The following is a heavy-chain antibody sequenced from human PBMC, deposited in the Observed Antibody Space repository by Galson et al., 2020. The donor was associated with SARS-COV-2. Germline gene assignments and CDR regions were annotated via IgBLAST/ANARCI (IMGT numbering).Heavy chain of an antibody. Sequence: ASVKVSCKASGYTFTSYGISWVRQAPGQGLEWMGWISAYNGNTGSAQNLQGRVTMTTDTSTSTAYMELRSLRYDDTAVYYCGRDQHNYYGMDVWGQGTTVTVSS. CDR3: GRDQHNYYGMDV. CDR1: GYTFTSYG. CDR2: ISAYNGNT. J-gene: IGHJ6*02. V-gene: IGHV1-18*01.